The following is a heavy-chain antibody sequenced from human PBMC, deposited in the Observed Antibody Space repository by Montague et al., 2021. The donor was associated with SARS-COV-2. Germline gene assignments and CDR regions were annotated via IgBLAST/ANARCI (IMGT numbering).Heavy chain of an antibody. D-gene: IGHD3-10*01. J-gene: IGHJ6*03. CDR3: ARLGDGVVPSPILGVGPYDSNDSMGV. CDR1: GGSFSTYS. Sequence: SETLSLTCAVHGGSFSTYSWNWIRQPPGKGLEWIGEIHHGGSTNYNPSLKSRVTISADTSVNQFSLKLTSVAAADTAVYYCARLGDGVVPSPILGVGPYDSNDSMGVWGKGTTVTVSS. CDR2: IHHGGST. V-gene: IGHV4-34*01.